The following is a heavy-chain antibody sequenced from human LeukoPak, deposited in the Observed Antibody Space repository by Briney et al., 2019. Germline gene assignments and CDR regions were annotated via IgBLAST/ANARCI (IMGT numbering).Heavy chain of an antibody. Sequence: ASVKVSCKASGYTFTGYYMHWVRQAPGQGLEWMGWVNPNSGGTNYAQKFQGWVTMTRDTSISTAYMELSRLRSDDTAVYYCARDGGFDCNGMDVWGQGTTVTVSS. CDR2: VNPNSGGT. D-gene: IGHD3-9*01. CDR3: ARDGGFDCNGMDV. J-gene: IGHJ6*02. CDR1: GYTFTGYY. V-gene: IGHV1-2*04.